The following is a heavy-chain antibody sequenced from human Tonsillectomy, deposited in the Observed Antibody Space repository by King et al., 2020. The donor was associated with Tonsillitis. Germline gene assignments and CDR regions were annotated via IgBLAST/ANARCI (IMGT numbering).Heavy chain of an antibody. V-gene: IGHV3-23*04. J-gene: IGHJ6*02. Sequence: DVQLVESGGGLLQPGQSLRLSCAVSGVTFSSYAMTWVRQAPGKGLEWVSGISSSGGKTYYADSVKGRFSISRDNSKNTLYLQMNSMRVEETAVCYCAKGPHLGWLLYYGLDVGGQGTTVTVSS. CDR3: AKGPHLGWLLYYGLDV. D-gene: IGHD3-3*01. CDR1: GVTFSSYA. CDR2: ISSSGGKT.